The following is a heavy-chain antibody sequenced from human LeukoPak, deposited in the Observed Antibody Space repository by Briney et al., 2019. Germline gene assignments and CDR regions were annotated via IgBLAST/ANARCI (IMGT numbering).Heavy chain of an antibody. V-gene: IGHV1-3*01. D-gene: IGHD6-19*01. Sequence: GASVKVSCKASGYTFTSYAMHWVRQAPGQRLEWMGWINAGNGNTKYSQKFQGRVTITRDTSASTAYMELSSLRSDDTAVYYCARDPWHQIAVAGTGGYWGQGTLVTVSS. CDR2: INAGNGNT. CDR3: ARDPWHQIAVAGTGGY. J-gene: IGHJ4*02. CDR1: GYTFTSYA.